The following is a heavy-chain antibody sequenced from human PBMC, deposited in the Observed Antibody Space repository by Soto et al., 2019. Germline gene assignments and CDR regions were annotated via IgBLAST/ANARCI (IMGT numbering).Heavy chain of an antibody. V-gene: IGHV4-61*08. J-gene: IGHJ4*02. Sequence: SETLSLTCTVSGGSISSGGYYWSWIRQHPGKGLEWIGYIYYSGSTNYNPSLKSRVTISVDTSMNQFSLKLNSMTAADTAVYYCARHNYGSGSTYFDYWGQGTLVTVSS. D-gene: IGHD3-10*01. CDR1: GGSISSGGYY. CDR3: ARHNYGSGSTYFDY. CDR2: IYYSGST.